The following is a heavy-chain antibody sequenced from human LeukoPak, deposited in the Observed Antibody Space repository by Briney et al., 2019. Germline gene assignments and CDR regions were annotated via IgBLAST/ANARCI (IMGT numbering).Heavy chain of an antibody. CDR1: GFTFSSYA. J-gene: IGHJ6*02. D-gene: IGHD3-9*01. CDR3: AKGELRYFDWLFHYYYGMDV. V-gene: IGHV3-23*01. Sequence: PGGSLRLSCAASGFTFSSYAMSWVRQAPGKGLEWVSSISESGRRTNYYEDSVKGRFTISRDISKNTLYLQMNSLRAEDTAVYYCAKGELRYFDWLFHYYYGMDVWGQGTTVTVSS. CDR2: ISESGRRT.